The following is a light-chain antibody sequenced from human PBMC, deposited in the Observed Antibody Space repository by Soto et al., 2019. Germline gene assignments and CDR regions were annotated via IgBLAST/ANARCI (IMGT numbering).Light chain of an antibody. Sequence: EIVLTQSPGTLSLSPGERATLSCRASQSVSSSYLAWYQQKPGQAPRLLIYGASSRATGIPDRFSGSGSGTDFTLTIRRLEPEDFAVYYRQQYGSSFWTFGQGTK. J-gene: IGKJ1*01. CDR2: GAS. V-gene: IGKV3-20*01. CDR3: QQYGSSFWT. CDR1: QSVSSSY.